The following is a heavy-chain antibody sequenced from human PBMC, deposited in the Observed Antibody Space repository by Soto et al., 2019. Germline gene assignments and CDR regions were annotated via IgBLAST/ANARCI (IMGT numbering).Heavy chain of an antibody. CDR1: GFTFSSYG. CDR2: IWYDGSNK. CDR3: AREIRTSGWYGYFDY. Sequence: GGSLRLSCAASGFTFSSYGMHWVRQAPGKGLEWVAVIWYDGSNKYYADSVKGRFTISRDNSKNTLYLQMNSLRAEDTAVYYCAREIRTSGWYGYFDYWGQGTLVTVSS. V-gene: IGHV3-33*01. D-gene: IGHD6-19*01. J-gene: IGHJ4*02.